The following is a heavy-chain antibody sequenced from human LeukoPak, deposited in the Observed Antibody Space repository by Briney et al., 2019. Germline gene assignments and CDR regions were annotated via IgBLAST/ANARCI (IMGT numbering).Heavy chain of an antibody. J-gene: IGHJ3*02. CDR2: ISGSGGST. V-gene: IGHV3-23*01. D-gene: IGHD5-24*01. CDR3: AKGGDGYNFIHDAFDI. Sequence: PGGSLRLSCAASGFTFSSYAMSWVRQAPGKGLEWVSAISGSGGSTYYADSVKGRFTISRDNSKNTLYLQMNSLRAEDTAVYYCAKGGDGYNFIHDAFDIWGQGTMVTVSS. CDR1: GFTFSSYA.